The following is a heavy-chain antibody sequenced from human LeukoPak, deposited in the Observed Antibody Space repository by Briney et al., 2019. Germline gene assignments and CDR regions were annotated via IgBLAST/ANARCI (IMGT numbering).Heavy chain of an antibody. CDR2: IYGGGST. V-gene: IGHV3-53*01. CDR1: RFTVSSNY. J-gene: IGHJ4*02. D-gene: IGHD6-13*01. Sequence: PGGSLRLSCAASRFTVSSNYMSWVRQAPGEGLEWVSVIYGGGSTYYADSVKGRFTISRDNSMNTLYLQMNSLRAEDTAVYYCARVGKQQLGEIDYWGQGTLVTVSS. CDR3: ARVGKQQLGEIDY.